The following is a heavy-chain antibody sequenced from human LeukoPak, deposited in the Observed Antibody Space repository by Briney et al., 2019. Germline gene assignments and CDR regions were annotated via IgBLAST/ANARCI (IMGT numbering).Heavy chain of an antibody. V-gene: IGHV3-23*01. CDR2: ISYSGGST. J-gene: IGHJ4*02. D-gene: IGHD3-9*01. CDR3: AKLPYFAYFDY. CDR1: GFTFSSYA. Sequence: GGSLRLSCAASGFTFSSYAMSWVRQAPGEGLEWVSGISYSGGSTYYADSVKGRFTLSRDNSKNTLYLQMNSLRAEDTAVYHCAKLPYFAYFDYWGQGTLVSVSS.